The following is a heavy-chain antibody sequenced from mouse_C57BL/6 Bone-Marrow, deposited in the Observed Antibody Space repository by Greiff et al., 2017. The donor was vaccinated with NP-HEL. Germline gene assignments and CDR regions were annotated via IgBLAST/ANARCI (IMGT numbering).Heavy chain of an antibody. J-gene: IGHJ3*01. Sequence: EVKLMESGGGLVKPGGSLKLSCAASGFTFSSYAMSWVRQTPEKRLEWVATISDGGSYTYYPDNVKGRFTISRDNAKNNLYLQISHLKSEDTAMYYCARDHSSGRSCFAYWGQGTLVTVSA. CDR3: ARDHSSGRSCFAY. CDR2: ISDGGSYT. V-gene: IGHV5-4*03. D-gene: IGHD3-2*02. CDR1: GFTFSSYA.